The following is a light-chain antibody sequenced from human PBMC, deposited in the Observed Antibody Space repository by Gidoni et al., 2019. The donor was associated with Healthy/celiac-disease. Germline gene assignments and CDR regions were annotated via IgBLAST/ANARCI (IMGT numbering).Light chain of an antibody. Sequence: DIQMTQSPSTLSASVGDRVTITCRACQSISSWLAWYQQKPGKAPKLLIYKASSLESGVPSRFSGSGSGTKFTLTISSLQPDDFATYYCQQYNSYSHTFGQGTKLEIK. CDR2: KAS. CDR1: QSISSW. J-gene: IGKJ2*01. V-gene: IGKV1-5*03. CDR3: QQYNSYSHT.